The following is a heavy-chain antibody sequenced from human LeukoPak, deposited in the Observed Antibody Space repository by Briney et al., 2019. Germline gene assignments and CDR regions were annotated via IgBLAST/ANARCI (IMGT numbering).Heavy chain of an antibody. CDR3: AREAYDDFWSGSWRSYYYMDV. CDR2: ISSSSSTI. D-gene: IGHD3-3*01. Sequence: GGSLRLSCAASGFTFSSYSMNWVRQAPGKGLEWVSYISSSSSTIYYADSVKGRFTISRDNAKDSLYLQMKSLRAEDTAVYYCAREAYDDFWSGSWRSYYYMDVWGKGTTVTVSS. V-gene: IGHV3-48*04. J-gene: IGHJ6*03. CDR1: GFTFSSYS.